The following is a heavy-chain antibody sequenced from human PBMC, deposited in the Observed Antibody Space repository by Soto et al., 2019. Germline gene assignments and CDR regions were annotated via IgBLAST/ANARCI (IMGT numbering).Heavy chain of an antibody. CDR3: AKDKGPGRYTNWCFDV. D-gene: IGHD3-10*01. V-gene: IGHV3-23*01. J-gene: IGHJ2*01. CDR1: GLTFSRFA. Sequence: GGSLRLSCAASGLTFSRFAMRWVRQAPGKGLEWVATIHGSGAITNYADSVRGRFTISRDKSKDTMYLQLNTLRVEDTAVYYCAKDKGPGRYTNWCFDVWGRGTLVTVSS. CDR2: IHGSGAIT.